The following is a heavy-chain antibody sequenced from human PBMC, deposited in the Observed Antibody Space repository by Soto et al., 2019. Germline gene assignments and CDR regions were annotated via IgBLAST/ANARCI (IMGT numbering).Heavy chain of an antibody. D-gene: IGHD3-22*01. CDR3: ARGRYDSPFDY. J-gene: IGHJ4*02. CDR1: GFTFSSYA. CDR2: ISYDGSNK. V-gene: IGHV3-30*04. Sequence: GGSLRLSCAASGFTFSSYAMHWVRQAPGKGLEWVAVISYDGSNKYYADSVKGRFTISRDNSKNTLYLQMNSLRAEDTAVYYCARGRYDSPFDYWGQGTLVTVSS.